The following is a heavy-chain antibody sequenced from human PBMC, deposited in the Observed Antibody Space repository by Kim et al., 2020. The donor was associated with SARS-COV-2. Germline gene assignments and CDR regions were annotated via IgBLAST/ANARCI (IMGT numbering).Heavy chain of an antibody. Sequence: AQKLQGRVPMTTDTSTSTAYMELRRLRSDDTAVYYCARVRILPTPYGMDVWGQGTTVTVSS. J-gene: IGHJ6*02. CDR3: ARVRILPTPYGMDV. V-gene: IGHV1-18*01. D-gene: IGHD2-15*01.